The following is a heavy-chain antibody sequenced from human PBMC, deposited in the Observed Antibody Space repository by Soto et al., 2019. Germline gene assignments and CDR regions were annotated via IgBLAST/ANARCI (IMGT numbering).Heavy chain of an antibody. D-gene: IGHD2-21*02. Sequence: QVQLVQSGAEEKKPGASVQVSCKASGYTFTSYAMHWVRQDPGQRLEWMGWINAGNGNTKYAQKFQGRVTITRDTSASTAYMELSSLRSEDTAVYYCARAWVVVTAPDYWGQGTLVTVSS. CDR3: ARAWVVVTAPDY. CDR1: GYTFTSYA. V-gene: IGHV1-3*05. CDR2: INAGNGNT. J-gene: IGHJ4*02.